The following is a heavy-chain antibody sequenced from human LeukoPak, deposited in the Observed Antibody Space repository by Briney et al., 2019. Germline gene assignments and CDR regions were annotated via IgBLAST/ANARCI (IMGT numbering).Heavy chain of an antibody. Sequence: PEASVKVSCKASGYTLTTYGISWVRQAPGQGLEWMGWISPSDGETNYAQKVQGRVTMTTDISTSTVYMELRNLKSDDTAIYYCARDLGYCTLTNCVRNWFGPWGQGTLVTVSS. V-gene: IGHV1-18*01. CDR2: ISPSDGET. CDR1: GYTLTTYG. J-gene: IGHJ5*02. D-gene: IGHD2-8*01. CDR3: ARDLGYCTLTNCVRNWFGP.